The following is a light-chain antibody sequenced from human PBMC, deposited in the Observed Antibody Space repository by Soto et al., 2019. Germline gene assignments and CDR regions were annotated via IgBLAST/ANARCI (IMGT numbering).Light chain of an antibody. CDR1: TGAVTSEYS. CDR2: SVS. V-gene: IGLV7-43*01. Sequence: QAVVTQEPSLTVSPGGTITLTCASSTGAVTSEYSPNWFQQKPGQAPRALIYSVSEKHSWTPARFSGSLLGGKAALTLSGVQPEDEAEYYCLLFYGGSHLGVFGGGTKVTVL. CDR3: LLFYGGSHLGV. J-gene: IGLJ2*01.